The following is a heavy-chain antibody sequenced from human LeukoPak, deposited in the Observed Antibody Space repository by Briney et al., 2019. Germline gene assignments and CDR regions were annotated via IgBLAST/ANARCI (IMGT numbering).Heavy chain of an antibody. Sequence: ASVKVSCKDSGYTFTSYDINWVRQATGQGLEWMGWMNPNSGNTGYAQKFQGRVTMTRNTSISTAYMELSSLRSEDTAVYYCARGTYCSSTSCYDYYYYYMDVWGKGTTVTISS. J-gene: IGHJ6*03. CDR2: MNPNSGNT. D-gene: IGHD2-2*01. CDR3: ARGTYCSSTSCYDYYYYYMDV. CDR1: GYTFTSYD. V-gene: IGHV1-8*01.